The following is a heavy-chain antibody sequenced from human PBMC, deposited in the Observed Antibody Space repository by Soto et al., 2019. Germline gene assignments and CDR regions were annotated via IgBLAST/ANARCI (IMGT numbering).Heavy chain of an antibody. CDR2: IKSKTDGGTT. J-gene: IGHJ6*02. D-gene: IGHD2-2*01. CDR1: GFTVWNAW. Sequence: HGCSIKLSSAACGFTVWNAWVSGVRQAPGKGLEWVGRIKSKTDGGTTDYAAPVKGRFTISRDDSKNTLYLQMNSLKTEDTAVYYCTTDCSSTSCYEPYYYYGMDVWGQGTTVTVPS. CDR3: TTDCSSTSCYEPYYYYGMDV. V-gene: IGHV3-15*01.